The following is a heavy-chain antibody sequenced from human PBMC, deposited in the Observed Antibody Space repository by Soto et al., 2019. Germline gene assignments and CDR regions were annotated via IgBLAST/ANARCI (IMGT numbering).Heavy chain of an antibody. J-gene: IGHJ5*02. D-gene: IGHD6-13*01. Sequence: EVRLLESGGGLAQPGRSLRLSCAASGFTFSSSAMNWVRQAPGKGLEWVSSIRVGGGDTFYADSVRGRFTVSRDISSNTLYLQMNSLRAEDTAIYYCAKCSVGTVRSSSWCNWFDPWGKGTLVTVST. CDR3: AKCSVGTVRSSSWCNWFDP. CDR1: GFTFSSSA. CDR2: IRVGGGDT. V-gene: IGHV3-23*01.